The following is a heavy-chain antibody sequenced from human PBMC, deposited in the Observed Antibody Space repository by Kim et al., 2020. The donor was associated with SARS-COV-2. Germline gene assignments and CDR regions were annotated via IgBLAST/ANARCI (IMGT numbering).Heavy chain of an antibody. CDR2: IAGGGDDT. V-gene: IGHV3-23*01. CDR3: AKGSGSLSCFDC. CDR1: GFIFSDHA. J-gene: IGHJ4*02. D-gene: IGHD1-26*01. Sequence: GGSLRLSCAASGFIFSDHAMTWVRQAPGKGLEWVARIAGGGDDTHYADSVRGRFTISRDNSKNTLYLQLNSLTAEDTATYYCAKGSGSLSCFDCWGQGTLVSVSS.